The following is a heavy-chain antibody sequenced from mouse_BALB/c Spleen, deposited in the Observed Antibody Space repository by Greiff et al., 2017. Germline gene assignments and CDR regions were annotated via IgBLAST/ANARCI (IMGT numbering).Heavy chain of an antibody. Sequence: VQLQQSGAELVRPGSSVKISCKASGYAFTSYNMYWVKQSHGKSLEWIGYIDPYNGGTSYNQKFKGKATLTVDKSSSTAYMHLNSLTSEDSAVYYCARKDPYGKPIFAYWGQGTLVTVSA. CDR2: IDPYNGGT. CDR3: ARKDPYGKPIFAY. CDR1: GYAFTSYN. D-gene: IGHD2-1*01. V-gene: IGHV1S135*01. J-gene: IGHJ3*01.